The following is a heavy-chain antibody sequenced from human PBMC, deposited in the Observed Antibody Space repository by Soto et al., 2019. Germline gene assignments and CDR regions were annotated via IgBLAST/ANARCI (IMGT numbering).Heavy chain of an antibody. CDR1: GFTFSSYS. J-gene: IGHJ4*02. V-gene: IGHV3-21*01. Sequence: PGGSLRLSCAASGFTFSSYSMNWVRQAPGKGLEWVSSISSSSSYMYYADSVKGRFTISRDNAKNSLYLQMNSLRAEDTAVYYCARLDSSSWFFDYWGQGTLVTVPQ. CDR3: ARLDSSSWFFDY. CDR2: ISSSSSYM. D-gene: IGHD6-13*01.